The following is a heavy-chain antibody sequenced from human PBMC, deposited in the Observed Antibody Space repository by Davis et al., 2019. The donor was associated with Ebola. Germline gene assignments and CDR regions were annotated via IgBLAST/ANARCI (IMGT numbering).Heavy chain of an antibody. V-gene: IGHV3-23*01. CDR3: AKDKVTMVRGVITFDY. D-gene: IGHD3-10*01. Sequence: PGGSLRLSCAASGFTFSSYAMSWVRQAPGKGLEWVSAISGSGGSTYYADSVKGRFTISRDNSKNTLYLQMNSLRAEDTAVYYCAKDKVTMVRGVITFDYWGQGTLVTVSS. CDR2: ISGSGGST. CDR1: GFTFSSYA. J-gene: IGHJ4*02.